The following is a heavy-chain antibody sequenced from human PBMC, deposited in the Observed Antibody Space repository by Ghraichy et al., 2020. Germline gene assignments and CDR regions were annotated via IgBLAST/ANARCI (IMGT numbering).Heavy chain of an antibody. CDR2: IGTADDT. D-gene: IGHD4-17*01. CDR3: VRAIGYGEAEYFDS. CDR1: GFTFSSYD. V-gene: IGHV3-13*01. Sequence: GRSLRLSCVASGFTFSSYDMHWVRQTTGQGLEWVSRIGTADDTQYPDSVKGRFTISRENAKNSVYLQMNSLRAGDTAGYFCVRAIGYGEAEYFDSWGRGTLVTVSS. J-gene: IGHJ4*02.